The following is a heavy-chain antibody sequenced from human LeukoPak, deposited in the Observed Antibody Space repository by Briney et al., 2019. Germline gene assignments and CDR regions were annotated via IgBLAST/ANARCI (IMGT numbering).Heavy chain of an antibody. CDR3: ARDLEAANTYYFDY. Sequence: PGGSLRLSCAASGFNFSDSRMTWVRQAPGKGLEWVASVNQDGTEKNVVDSVGGRFTISRDNSKNTVYLQVNSLRDEDTAVYYCARDLEAANTYYFDYWGQGTMVTVSS. CDR1: GFNFSDSR. CDR2: VNQDGTEK. V-gene: IGHV3-7*01. J-gene: IGHJ4*02. D-gene: IGHD6-13*01.